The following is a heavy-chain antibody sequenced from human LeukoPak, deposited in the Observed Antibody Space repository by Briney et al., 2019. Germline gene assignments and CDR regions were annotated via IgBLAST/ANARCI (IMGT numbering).Heavy chain of an antibody. J-gene: IGHJ4*02. Sequence: ASVKVSCKASGYTFTSYGISWVRQAPGQGLEWMGWISAYNGNTNYAQKLQGRVTMTTDTSTSTACMELRSLRSDDTAVYYCARGPYCSGGTCYSQYFDYWGQGTLVTVSS. CDR2: ISAYNGNT. D-gene: IGHD2-15*01. CDR3: ARGPYCSGGTCYSQYFDY. CDR1: GYTFTSYG. V-gene: IGHV1-18*01.